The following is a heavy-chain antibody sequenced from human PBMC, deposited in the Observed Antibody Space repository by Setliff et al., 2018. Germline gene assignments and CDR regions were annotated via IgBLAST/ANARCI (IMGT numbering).Heavy chain of an antibody. CDR3: ARGGGPQLGD. Sequence: PSETLSLTCTVYGGSFSDHFWSWIRQPPGKGLEWIGEINESGDTNYNPSLKSRVTISVDTSRNQFSLNLNSVTATDTGVYYCARGGGPQLGDWGRGTLVTVSS. D-gene: IGHD1-1*01. J-gene: IGHJ4*02. V-gene: IGHV4-34*01. CDR1: GGSFSDHF. CDR2: INESGDT.